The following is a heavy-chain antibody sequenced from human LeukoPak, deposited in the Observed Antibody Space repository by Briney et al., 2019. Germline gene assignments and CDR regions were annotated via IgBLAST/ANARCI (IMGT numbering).Heavy chain of an antibody. CDR3: ATYGGDWKFDS. CDR2: ITYRGSP. CDR1: GGSFSGYY. V-gene: IGHV4-34*01. J-gene: IGHJ4*02. Sequence: PSETLSLTCAVYGGSFSGYYWSWVRQPPGKGLQWIGEITYRGSPYYHPSLENRVAISIDASQRHVSLRLNSVTAADTAVYYCATYGGDWKFDSWGQGTLVTVSS. D-gene: IGHD2-21*01.